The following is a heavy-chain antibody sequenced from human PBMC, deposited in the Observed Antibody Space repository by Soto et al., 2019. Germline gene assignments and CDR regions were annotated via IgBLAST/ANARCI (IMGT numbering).Heavy chain of an antibody. V-gene: IGHV3-23*01. CDR2: ISGSGGST. D-gene: IGHD6-13*01. CDR1: GFTFSSYA. J-gene: IGHJ6*03. CDR3: AKRDSSRPYYYYMDV. Sequence: GGSLRLSCAASGFTFSSYAMSWVRQAPGKGLEWVSAISGSGGSTYYADSVKGRFTISRDNSKNTLYLQMNSLRAEDTAVYYCAKRDSSRPYYYYMDVWGKGTTVTVSS.